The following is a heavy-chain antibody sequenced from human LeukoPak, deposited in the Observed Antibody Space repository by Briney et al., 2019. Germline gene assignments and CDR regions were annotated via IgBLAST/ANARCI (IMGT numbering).Heavy chain of an antibody. D-gene: IGHD3-22*01. CDR3: ARETDRYDSSGYYSY. V-gene: IGHV1-18*01. J-gene: IGHJ4*02. CDR2: ISAYNGNT. CDR1: GYTFTSYG. Sequence: ASVKVSCKASGYTFTSYGISWVRQAPGQGLEWMGWISAYNGNTNYAQKLQGRVTMTTDTSTSTAYMELRSLRSEDTAVYYCARETDRYDSSGYYSYWGQGTLVTVSS.